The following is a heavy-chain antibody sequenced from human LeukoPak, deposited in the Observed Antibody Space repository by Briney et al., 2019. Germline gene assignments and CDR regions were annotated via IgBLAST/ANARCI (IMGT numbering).Heavy chain of an antibody. CDR1: GGTFSSYA. CDR2: IIPIFGTA. V-gene: IGHV1-69*06. D-gene: IGHD1-26*01. J-gene: IGHJ4*02. Sequence: GASVKVSCKASGGTFSSYAISWVRQAPGQGLEWMGGIIPIFGTANYAQKFQGRVTITADKSTSTAYMELSSLRSEDTAVYYCAGGSHIVGATVFDYWGQGTLVTVSS. CDR3: AGGSHIVGATVFDY.